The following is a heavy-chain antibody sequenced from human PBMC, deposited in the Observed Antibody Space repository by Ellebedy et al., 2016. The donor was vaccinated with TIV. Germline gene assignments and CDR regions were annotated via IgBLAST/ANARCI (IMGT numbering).Heavy chain of an antibody. J-gene: IGHJ4*02. CDR3: ARDNAYSSGYYPDY. CDR2: IGAYNGNT. D-gene: IGHD6-19*01. V-gene: IGHV1-18*01. Sequence: ASVKVSCXASGYTFTSYGISWVRQAPGQGLEWMGWIGAYNGNTNYVQKFQGRVTMTTDTSTSTAYMELRSLRSDDTAVYFCARDNAYSSGYYPDYWGQGTLVTVSS. CDR1: GYTFTSYG.